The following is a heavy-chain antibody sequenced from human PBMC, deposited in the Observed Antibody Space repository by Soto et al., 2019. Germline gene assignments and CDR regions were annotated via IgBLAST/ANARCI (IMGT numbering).Heavy chain of an antibody. Sequence: QVQLVESGGGVVQPGTSLRLSCAASGFTFSNYGMHWVRQTPGKGLEWVALILYDGSNEYYADSVKGRFTISRDNSKNTLYLQVSSLRAEDTAVYYCAKSRDAYNFYFYYGMDVWGQGTSVTVCS. CDR2: ILYDGSNE. CDR1: GFTFSNYG. V-gene: IGHV3-30*18. D-gene: IGHD1-1*01. J-gene: IGHJ6*02. CDR3: AKSRDAYNFYFYYGMDV.